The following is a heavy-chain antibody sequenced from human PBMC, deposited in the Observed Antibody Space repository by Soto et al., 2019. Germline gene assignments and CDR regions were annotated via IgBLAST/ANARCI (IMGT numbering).Heavy chain of an antibody. J-gene: IGHJ5*01. CDR2: IYPGDSDI. CDR1: AYSFTNYW. CDR3: ARGASGYYYKGFDY. D-gene: IGHD3-3*01. Sequence: GESLKISCNGSAYSFTNYWIGWVRQMPGKGLEWMGSIYPGDSDIKYSPSFQGQVTISADKSINTAYLQWSSLKASDSALYYCARGASGYYYKGFDYCDHGTLVTAAS. V-gene: IGHV5-51*01.